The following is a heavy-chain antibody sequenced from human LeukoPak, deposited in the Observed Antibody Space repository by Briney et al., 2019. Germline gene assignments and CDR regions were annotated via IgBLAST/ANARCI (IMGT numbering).Heavy chain of an antibody. V-gene: IGHV3-53*05. J-gene: IGHJ4*02. CDR1: GFTISSNY. D-gene: IGHD3-3*01. CDR2: IYSGGST. CDR3: ARDLAIFGVVNNVDY. Sequence: GGSLRLSCAASGFTISSNYMSWVRQAPGKGLEWVSDIYSGGSTYYTDSVKGRFTISRDKSKNTLYLQMNSLRAEDTAVYYCARDLAIFGVVNNVDYWGQGTLVTVSS.